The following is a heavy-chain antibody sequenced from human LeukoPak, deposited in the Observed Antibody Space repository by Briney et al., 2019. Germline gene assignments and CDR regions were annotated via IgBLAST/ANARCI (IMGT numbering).Heavy chain of an antibody. Sequence: ASVKVSCKASGYTFTSYGISWVRQAPGQGLEWMGWISDYNGNTNYAQKLQGRVTMTTDRSTSTAYMELRSLRSDDTAVYYCARGQGVVVPAAGYYFDYWGQGTLVTVSS. V-gene: IGHV1-18*01. J-gene: IGHJ4*02. CDR2: ISDYNGNT. D-gene: IGHD2-2*01. CDR3: ARGQGVVVPAAGYYFDY. CDR1: GYTFTSYG.